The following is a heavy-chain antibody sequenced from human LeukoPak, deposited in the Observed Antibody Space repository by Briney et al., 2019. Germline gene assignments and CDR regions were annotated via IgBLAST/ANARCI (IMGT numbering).Heavy chain of an antibody. Sequence: GESLKISCKGSGYSFTSYWIGWVRQMPGKGLEWMGIIYPGDSDTRCSPSFQGQVTISADKSISTAYLQWSSLKASDTAMYYCARRYSSSSPLLYYFDYWGQGTLVTVSS. D-gene: IGHD6-6*01. CDR2: IYPGDSDT. CDR1: GYSFTSYW. J-gene: IGHJ4*02. V-gene: IGHV5-51*01. CDR3: ARRYSSSSPLLYYFDY.